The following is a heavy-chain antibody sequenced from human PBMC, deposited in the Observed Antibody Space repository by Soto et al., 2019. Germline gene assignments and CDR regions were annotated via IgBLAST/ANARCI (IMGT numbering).Heavy chain of an antibody. CDR1: GFILSDHY. CDR2: IRNKANSYST. D-gene: IGHD2-15*01. J-gene: IGHJ4*02. Sequence: EVQLVESGGGLVQPGGSLRLSCAASGFILSDHYMDWVRQAPGKGLEWVGRIRNKANSYSTEYAASVKGRFTISTDDSQNSLYLQMNSLKTEDTAVYYCARGGSYSPFDNWGQGTLVTVSS. CDR3: ARGGSYSPFDN. V-gene: IGHV3-72*01.